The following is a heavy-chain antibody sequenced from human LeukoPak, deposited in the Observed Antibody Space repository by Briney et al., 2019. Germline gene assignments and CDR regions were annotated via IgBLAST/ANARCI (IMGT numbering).Heavy chain of an antibody. J-gene: IGHJ4*02. D-gene: IGHD6-13*01. V-gene: IGHV4-59*01. CDR3: ARGVYIAAAQYGY. CDR1: GDSISSYY. CDR2: IYYSGTT. Sequence: SETLSLTCTVSGDSISSYYWSWIRQSPGKGLEWIGYIYYSGTTNYNPSLKSRVTISVDTSKNQFSPKLSSVTAADTAVYYCARGVYIAAAQYGYWGQGTLVTVSS.